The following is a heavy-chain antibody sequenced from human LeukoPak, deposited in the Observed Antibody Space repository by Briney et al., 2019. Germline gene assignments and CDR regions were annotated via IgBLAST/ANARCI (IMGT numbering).Heavy chain of an antibody. CDR1: GGSISSSY. CDR2: IYESGST. V-gene: IGHV4-59*01. D-gene: IGHD6-25*01. J-gene: IGHJ5*02. CDR3: AREKYSSGQSRWFDP. Sequence: SETLSLTCTVSGGSISSSYWSWIRQPPGKEPEWIGNIYESGSTNYNPSLKSRVIMSLDTPNNQFSLNLSAVTAADTAVYYCAREKYSSGQSRWFDPWGQGTLVTVSS.